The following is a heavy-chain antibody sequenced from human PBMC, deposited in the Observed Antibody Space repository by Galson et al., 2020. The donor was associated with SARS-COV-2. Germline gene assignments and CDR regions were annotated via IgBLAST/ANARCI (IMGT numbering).Heavy chain of an antibody. CDR1: GGTFSSYA. Sequence: ASVKVSCKASGGTFSSYAISWVRQAPGQGLEWMGRIIPILGIANYAQKFQGRVTITADKSTSTAYMELSSLRSEDTAVYYCARETSYYDSSGYYSPHAFDIWGQGIMVTVSS. D-gene: IGHD3-22*01. J-gene: IGHJ3*02. CDR2: IIPILGIA. V-gene: IGHV1-69*04. CDR3: ARETSYYDSSGYYSPHAFDI.